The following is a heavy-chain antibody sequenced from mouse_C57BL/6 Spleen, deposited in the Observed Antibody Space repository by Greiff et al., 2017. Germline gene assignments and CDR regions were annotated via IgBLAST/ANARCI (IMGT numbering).Heavy chain of an antibody. CDR3: AITYGSLWYFDV. D-gene: IGHD1-1*01. J-gene: IGHJ1*03. CDR2: IDPSDSET. V-gene: IGHV1-52*01. CDR1: GYTFTSYW. Sequence: VQLQQSGAELVRPGSSVKLSCKASGYTFTSYWMHWVKQRPIQGLEWIGNIDPSDSETHYNQKFKDKATLTVDKSSSTAYMQLSSLTSEDSAVYYCAITYGSLWYFDVWGTGTTVTVSS.